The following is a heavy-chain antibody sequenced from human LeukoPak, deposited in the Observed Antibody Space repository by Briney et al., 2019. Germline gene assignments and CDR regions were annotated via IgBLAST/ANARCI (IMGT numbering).Heavy chain of an antibody. CDR1: GFTFSSYA. D-gene: IGHD3-10*01. J-gene: IGHJ4*02. CDR3: AKDSSILLWFGDSVDY. CDR2: ISGSGGST. Sequence: GGSLRLSCAASGFTFSSYAMSWVRQAPGKGLEWVSAISGSGGSTYYADSVKGRFTISRDNSKNTLYLQMNSLRAEDTAVYYCAKDSSILLWFGDSVDYWGQGTLVTVSS. V-gene: IGHV3-23*01.